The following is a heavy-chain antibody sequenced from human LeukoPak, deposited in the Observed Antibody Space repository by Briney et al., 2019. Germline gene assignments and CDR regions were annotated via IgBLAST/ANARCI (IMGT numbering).Heavy chain of an antibody. V-gene: IGHV1-46*01. Sequence: GESLKISCKASGYTFTNYYMHWVRQAPGQGLEWMGMINPSGGSTTYAQKFQGRVTMTRDTSTSTVYMELSSLRSEDTAVYYCARVPYCSNGICYTHYYCDYWGQGTLVTVSS. D-gene: IGHD2-8*01. CDR2: INPSGGST. J-gene: IGHJ4*02. CDR3: ARVPYCSNGICYTHYYCDY. CDR1: GYTFTNYY.